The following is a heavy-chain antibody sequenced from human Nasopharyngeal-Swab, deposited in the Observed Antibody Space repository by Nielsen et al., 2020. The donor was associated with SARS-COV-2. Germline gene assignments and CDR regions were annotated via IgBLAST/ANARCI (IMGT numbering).Heavy chain of an antibody. V-gene: IGHV4-4*02. CDR1: GGSISSSNW. J-gene: IGHJ4*02. D-gene: IGHD5-18*01. CDR3: ARVGGYSYGYGTDY. Sequence: SETLSLTCAVSGGSISSSNWWSWVRQPPGKGLEWIGYIYYSGSTNYNPSLKSRVTISVDTSKNQFSLKLSSVTAADTAVYYCARVGGYSYGYGTDYWGQGTLVTVSS. CDR2: IYYSGST.